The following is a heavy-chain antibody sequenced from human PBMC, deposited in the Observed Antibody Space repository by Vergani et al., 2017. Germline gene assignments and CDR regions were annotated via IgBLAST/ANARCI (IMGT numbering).Heavy chain of an antibody. CDR3: ARLSYDTTPYLQGGYDC. CDR1: EFTFSNYA. CDR2: ISGIGVSA. D-gene: IGHD3-22*01. V-gene: IGHV3-23*01. Sequence: EVQLLESGGGLVQPGGSLRLTCAASEFTFSNYAMNWVRQAPGKGLEWVSGISGIGVSAYYTDSVKGRFTISRDNSKNMLYLQMNSLRAEDTAVYYCARLSYDTTPYLQGGYDCWGQGTLVSVSS. J-gene: IGHJ4*02.